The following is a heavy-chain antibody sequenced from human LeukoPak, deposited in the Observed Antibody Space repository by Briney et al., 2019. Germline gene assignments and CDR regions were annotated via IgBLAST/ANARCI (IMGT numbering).Heavy chain of an antibody. CDR2: IYYSGTT. J-gene: IGHJ4*02. CDR3: ARSSGAYRSFDY. CDR1: GGSISSYY. V-gene: IGHV4-59*01. Sequence: NPSETLSLTCTVSGGSISSYYWSWIRQPPGKGLEWIGYIYYSGTTDYNPSLKSRVTISVDTSNNQFSLKVSSVTAADTAVYYCARSSGAYRSFDYWGQGTLVPVSS. D-gene: IGHD1-26*01.